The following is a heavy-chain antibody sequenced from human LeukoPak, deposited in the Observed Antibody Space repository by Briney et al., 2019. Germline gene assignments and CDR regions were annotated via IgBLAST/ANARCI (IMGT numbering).Heavy chain of an antibody. Sequence: PSETLSLTCTVSGGSISSSSYYWGWIRQPPGKGLVRLGSIYYSRSTYYTPSLKSRVTISVDTSKNQFSLKLSSVTAADTAVYYCARLANWTDFWSGYDLNWFDPWGQGTLVTVSS. CDR2: IYYSRST. J-gene: IGHJ5*02. CDR1: GGSISSSSYY. V-gene: IGHV4-39*01. D-gene: IGHD3-3*01. CDR3: ARLANWTDFWSGYDLNWFDP.